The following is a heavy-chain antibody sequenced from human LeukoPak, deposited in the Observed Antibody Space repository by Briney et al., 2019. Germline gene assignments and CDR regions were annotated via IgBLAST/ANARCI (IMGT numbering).Heavy chain of an antibody. J-gene: IGHJ6*02. D-gene: IGHD5-18*01. Sequence: TLSLTCTVSGGSLSSGDYYWSWLRQPAGKGLEWIGRIYTSGCTNYNPSLKSRVTMSVDTSKNQFSLKLSSVTAADTAVYYCARQLVDTAMPWTEWDYYYGMDVWGQGTTVTVSS. CDR2: IYTSGCT. V-gene: IGHV4-61*02. CDR1: GGSLSSGDYY. CDR3: ARQLVDTAMPWTEWDYYYGMDV.